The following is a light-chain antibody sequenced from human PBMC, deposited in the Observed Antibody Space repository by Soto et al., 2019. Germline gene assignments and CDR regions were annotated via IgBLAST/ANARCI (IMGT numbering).Light chain of an antibody. J-gene: IGLJ1*01. Sequence: QSVLTQPPSASATPGQSVTISCSGSSSNIGSNTVNWYQQLPGTAPKLLIYSNNQRPSGVPDRFSGSKSGTSASLGISGLQSEDEAVYYCATWDDSLSGSYVFGTGTKVTLL. V-gene: IGLV1-44*01. CDR2: SNN. CDR3: ATWDDSLSGSYV. CDR1: SSNIGSNT.